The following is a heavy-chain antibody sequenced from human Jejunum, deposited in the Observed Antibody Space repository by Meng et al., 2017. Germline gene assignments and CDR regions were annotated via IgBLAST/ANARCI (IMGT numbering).Heavy chain of an antibody. CDR3: ATLNIAVAGY. Sequence: QVQLVQSGAEVKKPGASVKVSCKASGYTLTSCAMHWVRQAPGQRLEWMGWINAGNGNTKYSQKFQGRVTFTRDTSASTAYMELSSLESEDTAVYYCATLNIAVAGYWGQGTLVTVSS. J-gene: IGHJ4*02. CDR1: GYTLTSCA. CDR2: INAGNGNT. V-gene: IGHV1-3*01. D-gene: IGHD6-19*01.